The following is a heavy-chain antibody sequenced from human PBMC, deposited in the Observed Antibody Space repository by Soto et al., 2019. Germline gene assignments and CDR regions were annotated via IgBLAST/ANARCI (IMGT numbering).Heavy chain of an antibody. V-gene: IGHV1-2*04. CDR1: GYTFTGYY. CDR3: AREGRPRSSYYYYYMDV. J-gene: IGHJ6*03. D-gene: IGHD2-15*01. Sequence: ASVKVSCKASGYTFTGYYMHWVRQAPGQGLEWMGWINPNSGGTNYAQKFQGWVTMTRDTSISTAYMELSRLRSDDTAVYYCAREGRPRSSYYYYYMDVWGKGTTVTVSS. CDR2: INPNSGGT.